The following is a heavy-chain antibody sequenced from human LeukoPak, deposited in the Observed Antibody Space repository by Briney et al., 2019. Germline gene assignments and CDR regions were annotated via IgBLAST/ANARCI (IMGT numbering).Heavy chain of an antibody. J-gene: IGHJ6*02. V-gene: IGHV3-13*04. CDR1: GFTFSSYD. CDR3: VRAPVGECRSGGCFSSHVDV. CDR2: IGTEEDT. Sequence: PGGSLRLSCEASGFTFSSYDMHWVRQVTGKGLEWVSYIGTEEDTNYPDSVRGRFTTSRENARNSLYLQMNYLRAEDTAVYYCVRAPVGECRSGGCFSSHVDVWGQGTTVIVSS. D-gene: IGHD2-15*01.